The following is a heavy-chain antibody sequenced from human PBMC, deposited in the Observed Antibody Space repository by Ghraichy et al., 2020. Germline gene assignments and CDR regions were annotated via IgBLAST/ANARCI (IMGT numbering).Heavy chain of an antibody. CDR3: ARDENWAFDY. D-gene: IGHD3-16*01. V-gene: IGHV3-48*01. CDR1: GFTFSRYS. Sequence: GGSLRLSCVASGFTFSRYSMNWVRQAPGKGLEWLSYITSSSSIIQYADSVKGRFTISRDNAKNSLYLQMNSLRAEDTAVYYCARDENWAFDYWGQGTLVTVS. CDR2: ITSSSSII. J-gene: IGHJ4*02.